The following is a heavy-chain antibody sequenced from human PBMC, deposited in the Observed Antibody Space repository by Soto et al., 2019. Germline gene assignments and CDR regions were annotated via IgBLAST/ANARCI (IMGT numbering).Heavy chain of an antibody. CDR1: GGSISSYY. V-gene: IGHV4-59*01. J-gene: IGHJ3*02. Sequence: PSETLSLTCTVSGGSISSYYWSWIRQPPGKGMEWIGYIYYSGSTNYNPSLKSRVTISVDTSKNQFSLKLSSVTAADTAVYYCARGRAYCGGDCYPEDAFDIWGQGTMVTVSS. CDR3: ARGRAYCGGDCYPEDAFDI. CDR2: IYYSGST. D-gene: IGHD2-21*02.